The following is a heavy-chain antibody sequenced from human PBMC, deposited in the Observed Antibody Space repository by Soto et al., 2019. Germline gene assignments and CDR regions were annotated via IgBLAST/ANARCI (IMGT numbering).Heavy chain of an antibody. V-gene: IGHV4-39*01. CDR2: IYYSGST. CDR1: GGSISSSSYY. Sequence: QLQLQESGPGLVKPSETLSLTCTVSGGSISSSSYYWGWIRQPPGKGLEWIGRIYYSGSTYYNPSLKSRVTLAVDTSKNQFSLKLSSVTAADTAVYYCANSYDILTGYYSRQRAGWFDPWGQGTLVTVSS. CDR3: ANSYDILTGYYSRQRAGWFDP. D-gene: IGHD3-9*01. J-gene: IGHJ5*02.